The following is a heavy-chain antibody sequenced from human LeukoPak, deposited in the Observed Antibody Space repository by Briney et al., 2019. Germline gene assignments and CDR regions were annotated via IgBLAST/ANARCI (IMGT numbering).Heavy chain of an antibody. D-gene: IGHD3-22*01. CDR1: GGSISSGGYY. CDR2: IYYSGST. CDR3: ARANYYDSSGLIDP. J-gene: IGHJ5*02. Sequence: PSETLSLTCTVSGGSISSGGYYWRWIRQHPGKGLEWIGYIYYSGSTYYNPSLKSRVTISVDTSKNQFSLKLSSVTAADTAVYYCARANYYDSSGLIDPWGQGTLVTVSS. V-gene: IGHV4-31*03.